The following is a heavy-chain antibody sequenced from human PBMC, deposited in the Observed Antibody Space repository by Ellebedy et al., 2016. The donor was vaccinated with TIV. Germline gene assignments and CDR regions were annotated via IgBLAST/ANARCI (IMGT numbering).Heavy chain of an antibody. CDR3: AREGYQNAFDI. CDR1: GFTFSTYI. V-gene: IGHV3-30-3*01. CDR2: ISYDGSNK. Sequence: PGGSLRLSCAASGFTFSTYIMHWVRQAPGKGLEWVAVISYDGSNKYYADSVKGRFTFSRDNSKNTLYLQMNSLRAEDTAVYYCAREGYQNAFDIWGQGTMVIVSS. J-gene: IGHJ3*02. D-gene: IGHD6-13*01.